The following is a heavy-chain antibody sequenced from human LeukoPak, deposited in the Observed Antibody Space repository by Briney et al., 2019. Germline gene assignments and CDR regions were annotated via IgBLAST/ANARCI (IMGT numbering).Heavy chain of an antibody. CDR2: IYHSGST. CDR1: GGSISSGSYY. V-gene: IGHV4-39*01. CDR3: ARQGGGLVIDY. Sequence: PSQTLSLTCTVSGGSISSGSYYWGWIRQPPGKGLEWIGNIYHSGSTYFNPALKSRVTISVDTSKNQFSLKLNSVTAADTAVYYCARQGGGLVIDYWGQGTLVTVSS. D-gene: IGHD3/OR15-3a*01. J-gene: IGHJ4*02.